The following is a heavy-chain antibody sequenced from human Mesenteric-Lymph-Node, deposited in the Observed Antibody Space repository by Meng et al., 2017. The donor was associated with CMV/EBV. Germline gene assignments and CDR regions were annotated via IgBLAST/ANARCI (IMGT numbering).Heavy chain of an antibody. V-gene: IGHV3-21*01. Sequence: GESLKISCAASGFTFSSYSMNWVRQAPGKGLEWVSSISSSSSYIYYADSVKGRFTISRDNAKNSLYLQMNSLRAEDTAVYYCAREGMWDIVVVPAAVDYWGQGTLVTVSS. CDR3: AREGMWDIVVVPAAVDY. J-gene: IGHJ4*02. D-gene: IGHD2-2*01. CDR2: ISSSSSYI. CDR1: GFTFSSYS.